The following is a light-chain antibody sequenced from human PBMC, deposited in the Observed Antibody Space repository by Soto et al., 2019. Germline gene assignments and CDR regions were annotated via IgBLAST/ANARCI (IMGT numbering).Light chain of an antibody. CDR1: QSVSSN. J-gene: IGKJ1*01. CDR2: GAS. V-gene: IGKV3-15*01. CDR3: QQYNNWPRT. Sequence: EIVLTQSPGTLSLSPGESATLSCRASQSVSSNLAWYQQKPGQAPRLLIYGASTRATGIPARFSGSGSGTEFTLTISSLQSEDFALYFCQQYNNWPRTFGQGTKVDIK.